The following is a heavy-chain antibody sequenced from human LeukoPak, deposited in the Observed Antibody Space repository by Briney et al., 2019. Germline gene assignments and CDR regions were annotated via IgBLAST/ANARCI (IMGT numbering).Heavy chain of an antibody. CDR1: GYTFTGYY. Sequence: GASVKVSCKASGYTFTGYYMHWVRQAPGQGLEWMGWISAYNGNTNYAQKLQGRVTMTTDTSTSTAYMELRSLRSDDTAVYYCARDLYLSPIDYWGQGTLVTVSS. CDR3: ARDLYLSPIDY. J-gene: IGHJ4*02. V-gene: IGHV1-18*04. CDR2: ISAYNGNT. D-gene: IGHD2-8*01.